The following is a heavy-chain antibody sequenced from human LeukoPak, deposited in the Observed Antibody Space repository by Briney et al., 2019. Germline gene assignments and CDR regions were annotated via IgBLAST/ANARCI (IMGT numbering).Heavy chain of an antibody. CDR1: GFTFSSYS. V-gene: IGHV3-48*01. CDR2: ISSSSSTI. D-gene: IGHD3-22*01. J-gene: IGHJ4*02. CDR3: ARETYYYDSSGYWVLDY. Sequence: GGSLRLSCAASGFTFSSYSMNWVRQAPGKGLEWVSYISSSSSTIYYADSVKGRFTISRDNAKNSLYLQMNGQRAEDRAVYYCARETYYYDSSGYWVLDYGGQGTLVTVSS.